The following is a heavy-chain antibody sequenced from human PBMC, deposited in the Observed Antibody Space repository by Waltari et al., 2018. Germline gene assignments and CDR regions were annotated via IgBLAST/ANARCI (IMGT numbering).Heavy chain of an antibody. CDR1: GGSISSSSYY. D-gene: IGHD3-22*01. CDR3: ARLQYYYDSSGFQRDYYFDY. J-gene: IGHJ4*02. Sequence: QVQLQESGPGLVKPSETLSLTCTVSGGSISSSSYYWGWIRQPPGKGLEWIGSIYYRLSTYHNPSLKSRVTISVDTSKNQFSLKLSSVTAADTAVYYCARLQYYYDSSGFQRDYYFDYWGQGTLVTVSS. CDR2: IYYRLST. V-gene: IGHV4-39*07.